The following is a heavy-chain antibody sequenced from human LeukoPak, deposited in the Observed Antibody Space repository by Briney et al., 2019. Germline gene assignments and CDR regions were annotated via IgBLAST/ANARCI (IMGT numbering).Heavy chain of an antibody. CDR2: ISGSGGST. V-gene: IGHV3-23*01. Sequence: GGSLRLSCAASGLTFSSYAMSWVRQAPGKGLEWVSAISGSGGSTYYADSVKGRFTISRDNSKNTLYLQMNSLRAEDTAVYYCAKGLKGYSSGWYFGYWGQGTLVTVSS. CDR1: GLTFSSYA. CDR3: AKGLKGYSSGWYFGY. J-gene: IGHJ4*02. D-gene: IGHD6-19*01.